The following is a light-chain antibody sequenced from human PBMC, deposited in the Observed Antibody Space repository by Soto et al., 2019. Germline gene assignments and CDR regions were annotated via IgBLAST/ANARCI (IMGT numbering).Light chain of an antibody. J-gene: IGKJ4*01. CDR2: ASS. CDR3: QQTYSNRLS. V-gene: IGKV1-39*01. Sequence: DIQMTQYPSSLSASVGDRVTITCRASQSISTFVNWYQQKGGKAPKLLIHASSTLQSGVPSRFSGTGSGTDFTLTISDLQPEDCATYYCQQTYSNRLSFGGGTKVDIK. CDR1: QSISTF.